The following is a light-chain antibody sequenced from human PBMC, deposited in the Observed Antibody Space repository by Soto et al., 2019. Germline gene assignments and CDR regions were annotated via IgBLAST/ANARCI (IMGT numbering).Light chain of an antibody. Sequence: EIVMTQSPATLSVSPGDRATLSCRASQSVASNLAWYQQKPGQGPRLLIYGASTRATGVPARFSGSGSGTVFTLTITGLQSEALAVYYCQQYNNWPPWTFGQGTKVEIK. V-gene: IGKV3-15*01. CDR1: QSVASN. CDR2: GAS. CDR3: QQYNNWPPWT. J-gene: IGKJ1*01.